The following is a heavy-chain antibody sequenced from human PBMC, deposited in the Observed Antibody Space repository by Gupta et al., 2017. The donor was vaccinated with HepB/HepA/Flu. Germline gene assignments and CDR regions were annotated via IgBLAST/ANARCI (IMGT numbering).Heavy chain of an antibody. Sequence: QVQLVVSGGGVVQPGRSLSLSCEVSGFTFSGFGLHWVRQAPGKGLEWVARISNDGKRKSYGESVKGRVTISRDNFKNTMFLQMNSLRVEDTAVYYCAKDGRGFDETNGDFDYWGQGTLVTVSS. V-gene: IGHV3-30*18. CDR2: ISNDGKRK. CDR1: GFTFSGFG. J-gene: IGHJ4*02. CDR3: AKDGRGFDETNGDFDY. D-gene: IGHD2-8*01.